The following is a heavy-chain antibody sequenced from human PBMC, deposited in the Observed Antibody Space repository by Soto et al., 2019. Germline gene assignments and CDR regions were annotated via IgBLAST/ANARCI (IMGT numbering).Heavy chain of an antibody. CDR1: GGSISSGGYY. CDR3: ARKGVDTAMVGVSYFDY. J-gene: IGHJ4*02. V-gene: IGHV4-31*02. D-gene: IGHD5-18*01. Sequence: LCGGSISSGGYYWSWIRQHPGKGLEWIGYIYYSGSTYYNPSLKSRVTISVDTSKNQFSLKLSSVTAADTAVYYCARKGVDTAMVGVSYFDYWGQGTLVTVSS. CDR2: IYYSGST.